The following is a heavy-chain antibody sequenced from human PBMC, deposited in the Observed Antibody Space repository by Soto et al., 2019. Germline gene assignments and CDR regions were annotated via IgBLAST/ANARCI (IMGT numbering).Heavy chain of an antibody. J-gene: IGHJ5*02. CDR2: IIPIFGTA. CDR1: GGTFSSYA. D-gene: IGHD2-2*02. Sequence: AASVKVSCKASGGTFSSYAISWVRQAPGQGLEWMGGIIPIFGTANYAQKFQGRVTITADESTSTAYMELSSLRSEDTAVYYCARVLSACSSTSCYRGYWFDPWG. CDR3: ARVLSACSSTSCYRGYWFDP. V-gene: IGHV1-69*13.